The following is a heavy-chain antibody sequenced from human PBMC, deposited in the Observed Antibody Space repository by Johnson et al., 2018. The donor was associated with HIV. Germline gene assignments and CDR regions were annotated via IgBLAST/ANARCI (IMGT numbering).Heavy chain of an antibody. CDR3: AKEKFIFVGNPVDAFDV. Sequence: QVQLVESGGGVVQPGRSLRLSCEASGFTFSSYAVHWVRQAPGKGLEWVALISYGGNNKYYADSVKGRFTISRDNSQNTLYLEMNSLRPEDAAVYYCAKEKFIFVGNPVDAFDVWGQGTMVTVSS. D-gene: IGHD3-3*02. V-gene: IGHV3-30-3*02. CDR2: ISYGGNNK. CDR1: GFTFSSYA. J-gene: IGHJ3*01.